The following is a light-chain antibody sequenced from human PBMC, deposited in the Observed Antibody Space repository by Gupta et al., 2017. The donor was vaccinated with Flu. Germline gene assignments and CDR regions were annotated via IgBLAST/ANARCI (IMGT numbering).Light chain of an antibody. Sequence: PSSLSASVGDRVTITCRASQGVNNYLAWYQQRPGRVPSLLIYAASTLQSGVPSRFSGSGSGTEFTLTISSLQSEDVATYYCQKYDSAPYTFGRGTKVDIK. CDR1: QGVNNY. J-gene: IGKJ3*01. CDR3: QKYDSAPYT. V-gene: IGKV1-27*01. CDR2: AAS.